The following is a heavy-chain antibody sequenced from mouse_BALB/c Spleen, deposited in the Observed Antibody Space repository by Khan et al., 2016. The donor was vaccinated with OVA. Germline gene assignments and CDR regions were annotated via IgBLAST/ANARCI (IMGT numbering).Heavy chain of an antibody. CDR2: IWAGGST. V-gene: IGHV2-9*02. CDR3: ARLEDI. Sequence: VQLVESGPGLVAPSQSLSITCTVSGFSLTSYGVHWVRQPPGKGLVWLGVIWAGGSTNYNSALMSRLSISKDNSKSQFFLKLNSLQTEDTAMYYCARLEDIWGQGTTLTVSA. CDR1: GFSLTSYG. J-gene: IGHJ2*01.